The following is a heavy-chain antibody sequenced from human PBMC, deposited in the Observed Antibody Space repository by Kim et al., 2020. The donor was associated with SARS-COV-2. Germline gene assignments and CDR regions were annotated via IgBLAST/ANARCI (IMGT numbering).Heavy chain of an antibody. Sequence: GGSLRLSCEVFGFSFSDHDMHWVRQAPGKGLEWVAVMSSAGYNEYYAESVKGRFSISRDSSKKTMFLQMNNLTGADTAVYYCARDATPATVGYEGPLDYWGQGTLVTVSS. D-gene: IGHD3-16*01. CDR3: ARDATPATVGYEGPLDY. J-gene: IGHJ4*02. CDR1: GFSFSDHD. CDR2: MSSAGYNE. V-gene: IGHV3-30*03.